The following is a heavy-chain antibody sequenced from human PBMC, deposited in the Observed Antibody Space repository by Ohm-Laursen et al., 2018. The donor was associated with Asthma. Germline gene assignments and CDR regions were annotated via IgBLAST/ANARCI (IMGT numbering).Heavy chain of an antibody. V-gene: IGHV3-30*03. CDR1: AFSFNNYG. CDR2: MSYDETNK. J-gene: IGHJ1*01. CDR3: ARIGPEWELPGREYSLHH. D-gene: IGHD1-26*01. Sequence: SLRLSCSASAFSFNNYGMHWVRQAPGKGLEWVAVMSYDETNKHYADSVKGRFTISRDNSKNTLYLHINSLRDEDTALYYCARIGPEWELPGREYSLHHWGEGTLVTVSS.